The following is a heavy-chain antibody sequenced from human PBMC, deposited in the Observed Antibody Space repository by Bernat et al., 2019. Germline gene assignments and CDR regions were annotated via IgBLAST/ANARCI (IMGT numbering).Heavy chain of an antibody. CDR3: ARSPIVVVVAATRRADAFDI. D-gene: IGHD2-15*01. J-gene: IGHJ3*02. V-gene: IGHV4-59*01. CDR2: IYYSGST. Sequence: QVQLQESDPGLVKPSETLSLTCTVSGGSISSYYWSWIRQPPGKGLEWIGYIYYSGSTNYNPSLKSRVTISVDTSKNQFSLKLSSVTAADTAVYYCARSPIVVVVAATRRADAFDIWGQGTMVTVSS. CDR1: GGSISSYY.